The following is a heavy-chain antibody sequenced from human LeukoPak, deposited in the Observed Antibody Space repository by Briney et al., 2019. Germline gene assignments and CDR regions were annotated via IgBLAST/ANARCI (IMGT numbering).Heavy chain of an antibody. J-gene: IGHJ5*02. CDR2: INHSGST. Sequence: SETLSLTCAVYGGSFSGYYWSWIRQPPGKGLEWIREINHSGSTNYNPSLKSRVTISVDTSKNQFSLKLSSVTAADTAVYYCARAFTSGERWFDPWGQGTLVTVSP. V-gene: IGHV4-34*01. D-gene: IGHD3-10*01. CDR3: ARAFTSGERWFDP. CDR1: GGSFSGYY.